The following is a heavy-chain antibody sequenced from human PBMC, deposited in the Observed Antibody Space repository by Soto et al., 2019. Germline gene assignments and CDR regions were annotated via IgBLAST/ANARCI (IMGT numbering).Heavy chain of an antibody. V-gene: IGHV6-1*01. Sequence: SQTLGLTYAISGDSVSSNTAAWNWIRSSPSRGPEWLGRTYYRSNWRHDYAVSVKSRITVNPDTSKNHFSLQLNSVTPDDTAVYYCARGVAGSGFDLWGQGTLVTVSS. D-gene: IGHD6-19*01. J-gene: IGHJ4*02. CDR3: ARGVAGSGFDL. CDR2: TYYRSNWRH. CDR1: GDSVSSNTAA.